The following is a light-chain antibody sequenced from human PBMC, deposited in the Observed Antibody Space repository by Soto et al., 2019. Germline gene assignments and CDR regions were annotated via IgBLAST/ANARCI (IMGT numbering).Light chain of an antibody. Sequence: QSGLTKPASVAGPPAQAITISCTGARGDVGCYNLVSWYQHHPRKAPKLVIYEVSERPSGVSYRFSGSKSGNTASLTISGLQAGDEADYYCCSYAGSVDHYVFGTGTKVTVL. CDR3: CSYAGSVDHYV. CDR2: EVS. CDR1: RGDVGCYNL. J-gene: IGLJ1*01. V-gene: IGLV2-23*02.